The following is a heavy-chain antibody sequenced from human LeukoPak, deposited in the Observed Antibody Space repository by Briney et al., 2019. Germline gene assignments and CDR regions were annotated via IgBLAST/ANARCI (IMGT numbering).Heavy chain of an antibody. Sequence: ASVKVSCKASGYTFTKYTIHWVCQAPGQRLQWMGWIIAGNGNPRYSQNFQGRVTFTRDTSATTAYMELSSLKFEDTAVYYCARDSGTEEGWFDPWGQGILVTVS. CDR3: ARDSGTEEGWFDP. CDR2: IIAGNGNP. J-gene: IGHJ5*02. V-gene: IGHV1-3*01. CDR1: GYTFTKYT.